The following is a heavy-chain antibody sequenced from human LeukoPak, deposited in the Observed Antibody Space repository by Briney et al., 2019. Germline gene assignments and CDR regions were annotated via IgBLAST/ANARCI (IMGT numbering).Heavy chain of an antibody. CDR2: ISSSSTYI. Sequence: GSLRLSCAASGFTFSSHNMHWVRQAPGKGLEWVSSISSSSTYIYYADSVKGRFTISRDNAKNSLYLQMNSLRAEDTAVYFCARGGSSSWFTGWDYWGQGTLVTVSS. CDR1: GFTFSSHN. D-gene: IGHD6-13*01. CDR3: ARGGSSSWFTGWDY. V-gene: IGHV3-21*01. J-gene: IGHJ4*02.